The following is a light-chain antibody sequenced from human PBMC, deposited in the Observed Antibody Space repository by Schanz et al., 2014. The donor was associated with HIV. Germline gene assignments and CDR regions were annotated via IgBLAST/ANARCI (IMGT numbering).Light chain of an antibody. CDR2: EVS. J-gene: IGLJ2*01. Sequence: QSALTQPPSASGSPGQSVTISCTGTSSDVGGYNLTSWYQHPPGKAPKLMIYEVSRRPSGVPDRFSGSKSGNTASLTVSGLQAEDEADYYCTSYAGSNVLGIFGGGTKLTVL. CDR3: TSYAGSNVLGI. V-gene: IGLV2-8*01. CDR1: SSDVGGYNL.